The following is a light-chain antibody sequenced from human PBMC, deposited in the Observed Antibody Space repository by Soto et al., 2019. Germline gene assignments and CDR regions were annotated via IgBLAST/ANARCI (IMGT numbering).Light chain of an antibody. CDR1: SSDVGGYNY. J-gene: IGLJ2*01. Sequence: QSALTQPPSASGSPGQSVTISCIGTSSDVGGYNYVSWYQQHPGKAPKLMIYEVSKRPSGVPDRFSGSKSGNTASLTVYGLQAEYEADYYCSSYAASNNFGVFGGGTKLTVL. CDR2: EVS. V-gene: IGLV2-8*01. CDR3: SSYAASNNFGV.